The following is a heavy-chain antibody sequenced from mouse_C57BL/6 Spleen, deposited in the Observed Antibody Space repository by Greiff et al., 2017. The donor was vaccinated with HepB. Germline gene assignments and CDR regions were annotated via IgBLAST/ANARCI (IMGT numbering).Heavy chain of an antibody. CDR3: ARGGYYGMYFDV. CDR1: GFTFSDYG. Sequence: EVMLVDSGGGLVKPGGSLKLSCAASGFTFSDYGMHWVRQAPEKGLEWVAYISSGSSTIYYADTVKGRFTISRDNAKNTLFLQMTSLRSEDTAMYYCARGGYYGMYFDVWGTGTTVTVSS. D-gene: IGHD1-1*01. CDR2: ISSGSSTI. V-gene: IGHV5-17*01. J-gene: IGHJ1*03.